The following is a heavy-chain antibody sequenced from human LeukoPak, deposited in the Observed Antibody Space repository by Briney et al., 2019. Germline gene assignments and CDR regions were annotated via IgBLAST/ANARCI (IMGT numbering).Heavy chain of an antibody. Sequence: PSETLSLTCTVSGGSISSYSWSWIRQPPGKGLEWIGNIYYSGSTNYNPSLKSRVTISIDTSKNQFSLKLSSVTAADTAVYYCATHPPKLCTGGSCSDYWGQGTLVTVSS. CDR3: ATHPPKLCTGGSCSDY. CDR2: IYYSGST. CDR1: GGSISSYS. V-gene: IGHV4-59*01. D-gene: IGHD2-15*01. J-gene: IGHJ4*02.